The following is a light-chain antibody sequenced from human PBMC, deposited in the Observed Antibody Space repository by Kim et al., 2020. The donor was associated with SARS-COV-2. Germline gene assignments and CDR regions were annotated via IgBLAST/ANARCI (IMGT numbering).Light chain of an antibody. CDR1: KLGDKY. Sequence: PGQTASITCSADKLGDKYACWYQQKPGQSPVLVIYQDSKRPSGIPERFSGSNSGNTATLTISGTQAMDEADYYCQAWDSSTADVVFGGGTQLTVL. J-gene: IGLJ2*01. CDR2: QDS. CDR3: QAWDSSTADVV. V-gene: IGLV3-1*01.